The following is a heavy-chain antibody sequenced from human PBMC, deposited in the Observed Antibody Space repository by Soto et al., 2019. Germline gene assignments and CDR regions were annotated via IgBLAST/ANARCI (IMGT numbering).Heavy chain of an antibody. CDR1: GFTFSSYG. J-gene: IGHJ6*02. CDR2: IWYDGSNK. D-gene: IGHD6-13*01. V-gene: IGHV3-33*01. Sequence: GGSLRLSCAASGFTFSSYGMHWVRQAPGKGLEWVAVIWYDGSNKYYADSVKGRFTISRDNSKNTLYLQMNSLRAEDTAVYYCARDLGIAAAGTLGYGMDVWGQGTTVTVSS. CDR3: ARDLGIAAAGTLGYGMDV.